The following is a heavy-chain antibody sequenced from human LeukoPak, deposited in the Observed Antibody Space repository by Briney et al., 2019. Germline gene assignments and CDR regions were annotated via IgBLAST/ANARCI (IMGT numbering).Heavy chain of an antibody. J-gene: IGHJ1*01. Sequence: GGSLRLSCAASGFTFSDYNMRWIRQAPGKGLEWVSSISRSGSTKYYADSVKGRFTISRDNSKNTLYLQMNSLRAEDTAVYYCAKDPGGYYYDSSAYRHWGQGTLVTVSS. V-gene: IGHV3-11*01. CDR3: AKDPGGYYYDSSAYRH. CDR2: ISRSGSTK. CDR1: GFTFSDYN. D-gene: IGHD3-22*01.